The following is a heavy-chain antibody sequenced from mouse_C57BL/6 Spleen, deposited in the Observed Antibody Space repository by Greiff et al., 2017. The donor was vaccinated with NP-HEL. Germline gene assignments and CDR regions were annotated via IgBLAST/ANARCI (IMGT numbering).Heavy chain of an antibody. D-gene: IGHD1-1*01. CDR2: IYPRSGNT. CDR1: GYTFTSYG. V-gene: IGHV1-81*01. Sequence: QVQLKQSGAELARPGASVKLSCKASGYTFTSYGISWVKQRTGQGLEWIGEIYPRSGNTYYNEKFKGKATLTADKSSSTAYMELRSLTSEDSAVYFCARSYYGSSYGDYCDYWGQGTTLTVSS. J-gene: IGHJ2*01. CDR3: ARSYYGSSYGDYCDY.